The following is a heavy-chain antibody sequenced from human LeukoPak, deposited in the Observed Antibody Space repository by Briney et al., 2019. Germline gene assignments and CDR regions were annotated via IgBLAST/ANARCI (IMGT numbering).Heavy chain of an antibody. J-gene: IGHJ5*02. D-gene: IGHD5-18*01. CDR3: AKGAGGFSYYNWFDP. CDR1: GGSFSGYY. CDR2: INHSGTT. Sequence: PSETLSLTCAVYGGSFSGYYWSWIRQPPGRGLEWIGEINHSGTTHYNPSLESRVTISVDTSKNQFSLKLASVTAADTAIYYCAKGAGGFSYYNWFDPWGQGTLVTVSS. V-gene: IGHV4-34*01.